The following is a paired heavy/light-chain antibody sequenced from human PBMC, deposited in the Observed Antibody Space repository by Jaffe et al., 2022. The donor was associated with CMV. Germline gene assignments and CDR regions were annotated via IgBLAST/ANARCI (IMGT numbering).Light chain of an antibody. CDR2: DVN. CDR1: NSDVGGYKE. Sequence: QSALTQPASVSGSPGQSITISCTGTNSDVGGYKEVSWYQQHPDKAPKLMIYDVNNRPSGVSSRFSGSKSGNTASLTISGLQAEDEAVYYCCSYTSISTVLFGGGTNLTVL. J-gene: IGLJ2*01. CDR3: CSYTSISTVL. V-gene: IGLV2-14*03.
Heavy chain of an antibody. J-gene: IGHJ3*02. Sequence: EVQVVESGGGLVKPGRSLRLSCTTSGFTFGDYAMSWFRQAPGKGLEWVSFIRNKLYGGTTEYAASVKGRFLISRDDSKNIVYLQMNSLKTEDTAVYYCSRDLTSPYQWQLHAFDIWGQGTMVTVSS. V-gene: IGHV3-49*05. CDR3: SRDLTSPYQWQLHAFDI. D-gene: IGHD6-19*01. CDR1: GFTFGDYA. CDR2: IRNKLYGGTT.